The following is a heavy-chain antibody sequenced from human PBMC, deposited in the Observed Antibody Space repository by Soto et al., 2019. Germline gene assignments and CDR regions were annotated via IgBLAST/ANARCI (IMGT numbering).Heavy chain of an antibody. CDR2: IYYSGST. J-gene: IGHJ4*02. Sequence: PSETLSLTCTVSGGSISSYYWSWIRQPPGKGLEWIGYIYYSGSTNYNPSLKSRVTISVDTSKNQFSLKLSSVTAADTAVYYCARCTPGTTNFDYWGQGTLVTVSS. CDR3: ARCTPGTTNFDY. CDR1: GGSISSYY. D-gene: IGHD1-1*01. V-gene: IGHV4-59*01.